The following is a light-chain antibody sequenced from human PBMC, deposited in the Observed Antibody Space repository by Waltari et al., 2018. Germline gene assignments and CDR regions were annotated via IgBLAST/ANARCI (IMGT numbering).Light chain of an antibody. CDR1: SGHSTNV. V-gene: IGLV4-69*01. Sequence: QLVLTQSPSASASLGASVKLTCTLSSGHSTNVVAWLQQQPEQGPRFLLKVNSDRSHTKGDEIPARFSGSSSGAERYLTISSLQSEDEADYYCQTGGHGTWVFGGGTTLTVL. CDR3: QTGGHGTWV. J-gene: IGLJ3*02. CDR2: VNSDRSH.